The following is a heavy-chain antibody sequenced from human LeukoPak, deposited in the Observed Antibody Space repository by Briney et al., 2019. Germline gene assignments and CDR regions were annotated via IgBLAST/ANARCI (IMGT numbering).Heavy chain of an antibody. CDR2: ISYDGSNK. J-gene: IGHJ4*02. CDR1: GFTFSNYA. D-gene: IGHD3-3*01. CDR3: ARSGYYSSFDY. Sequence: PGGSLRLSCAASGFTFSNYAMHWVRQAPGKGLEWVAIISYDGSNKYYADSVKGRFTISRDNSKNTLYLQMNSLRAEDTAVYYCARSGYYSSFDYWGQETLVTVSS. V-gene: IGHV3-30*04.